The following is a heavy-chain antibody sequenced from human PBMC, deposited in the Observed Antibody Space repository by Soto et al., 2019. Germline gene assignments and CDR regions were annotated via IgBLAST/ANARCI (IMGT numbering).Heavy chain of an antibody. CDR1: CYTFSNYA. D-gene: IGHD3-3*01. J-gene: IGHJ4*02. V-gene: IGHV1-18*01. CDR2: LYNYSGNT. CDR3: ARGGSTYFDFWKIDY. Sequence: SVKVSFKGSCYTFSNYAISWVRQAPGQGLEWMGWLYNYSGNTNYAQNLQGRVSMTTDTSTSTAYMELRSLRSDDTAVYFCARGGSTYFDFWKIDYWGQGTMVTSPQ.